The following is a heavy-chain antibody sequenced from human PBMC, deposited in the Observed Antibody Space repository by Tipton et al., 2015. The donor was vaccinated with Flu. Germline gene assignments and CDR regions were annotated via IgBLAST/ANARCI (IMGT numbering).Heavy chain of an antibody. CDR3: ARDQLALGGDGNYHVPFDP. Sequence: VQLVQSGGGLVQPGGSLRLSCEASGFTFRNYWMSWVRQVPGKGLEWVGNIKQDGSQKHYVDSVKGRFSISRDNAKNSVFLLMNGLRAEDTGVYYCARDQLALGGDGNYHVPFDPWGQGTLVTVSS. D-gene: IGHD1-7*01. V-gene: IGHV3-7*01. CDR2: IKQDGSQK. J-gene: IGHJ5*02. CDR1: GFTFRNYW.